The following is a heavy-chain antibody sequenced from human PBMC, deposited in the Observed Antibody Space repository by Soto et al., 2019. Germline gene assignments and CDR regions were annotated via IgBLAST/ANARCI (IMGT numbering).Heavy chain of an antibody. CDR1: AFTFSSYW. D-gene: IGHD3-3*01. CDR2: IKQDGSEK. CDR3: ARDSRGITIFGVVTSGFEY. Sequence: GGSLRLSCAASAFTFSSYWMSWVRQAPGKGLEWVANIKQDGSEKYYVDSVKGRFTISRDNAKNSLYLQMNSLRAEDTAVYYCARDSRGITIFGVVTSGFEYWGQGTLVTVSS. J-gene: IGHJ4*02. V-gene: IGHV3-7*01.